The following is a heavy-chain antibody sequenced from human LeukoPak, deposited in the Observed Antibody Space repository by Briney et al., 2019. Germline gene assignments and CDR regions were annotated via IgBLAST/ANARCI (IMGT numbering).Heavy chain of an antibody. CDR1: GFTFSSYS. J-gene: IGHJ3*02. D-gene: IGHD1-26*01. Sequence: GGSLRLSCAASGFTFSSYSMSWVRQAPGKGLEWVSYISSTSGYTIYSDSVQGRFTISRDNAKNSLYLRMNSLRGEDTAVYYCARHGAGTRAFDIWGQGTMVTVSS. CDR3: ARHGAGTRAFDI. CDR2: ISSTSGYT. V-gene: IGHV3-21*05.